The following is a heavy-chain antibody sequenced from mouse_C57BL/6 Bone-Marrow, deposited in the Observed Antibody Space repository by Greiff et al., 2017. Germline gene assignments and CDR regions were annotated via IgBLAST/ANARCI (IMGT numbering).Heavy chain of an antibody. D-gene: IGHD2-4*01. V-gene: IGHV1-64*01. CDR1: GYTFTNYW. CDR3: ARSYDYADYTIYY. CDR2: MHPNGGSP. Sequence: QVQLQQPGAELVKPGASVKLSCKASGYTFTNYWMHWVKQRPGQGLEWIGMMHPNGGSPDYNEKFKSEATLSVDKSSRTAYMELSSLTSEDSAVFYGARSYDYADYTIYYWGQGTSDTVSS. J-gene: IGHJ4*01.